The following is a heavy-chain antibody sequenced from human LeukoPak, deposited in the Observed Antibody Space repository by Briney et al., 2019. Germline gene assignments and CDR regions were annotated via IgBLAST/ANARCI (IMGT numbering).Heavy chain of an antibody. Sequence: PGGSLRLSCAASGFTFSSYGMHWVRQAPGKGLEWVAVISYDGSNKYYADSVKGRFTISRDNSKNTLYLQMNSLRAEDTAVYYCAKEGYYDSSGYFYWGQGTLVTVSS. J-gene: IGHJ4*02. CDR3: AKEGYYDSSGYFY. CDR2: ISYDGSNK. V-gene: IGHV3-30*18. D-gene: IGHD3-22*01. CDR1: GFTFSSYG.